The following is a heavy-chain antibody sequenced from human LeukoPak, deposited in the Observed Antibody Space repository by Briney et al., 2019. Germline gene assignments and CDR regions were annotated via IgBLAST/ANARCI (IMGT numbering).Heavy chain of an antibody. CDR2: SYYSGDT. CDR1: GGSISSGDYY. Sequence: SETLSLTCTVSGGSISSGDYYWSWIRQPPGKGLEWIGYSYYSGDTYYNPSLKSRLTISVDTSKNQFSLKLSSVTAADTAVYFCARYFYDRSPFSRWFDPWGQGALVTVPS. D-gene: IGHD3-22*01. J-gene: IGHJ5*02. V-gene: IGHV4-30-4*01. CDR3: ARYFYDRSPFSRWFDP.